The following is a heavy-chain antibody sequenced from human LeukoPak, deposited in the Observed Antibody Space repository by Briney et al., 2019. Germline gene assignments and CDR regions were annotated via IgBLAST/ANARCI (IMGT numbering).Heavy chain of an antibody. Sequence: TLETLSHTPAVPGGSPRGDYWCWIRQRLRGGLERSGQINLIGGTNYTPSTTSRVTISLHTTNTKLSLKFRSVTAADRAVYYCARGREGLRWFGANDAFDIWGQGTMVTIPS. CDR2: INLIGGT. CDR1: GGSPRGDY. V-gene: IGHV4-34*01. CDR3: ARGREGLRWFGANDAFDI. D-gene: IGHD3-10*01. J-gene: IGHJ3*02.